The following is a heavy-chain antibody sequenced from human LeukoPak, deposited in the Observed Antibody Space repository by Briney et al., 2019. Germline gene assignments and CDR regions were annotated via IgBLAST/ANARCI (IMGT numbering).Heavy chain of an antibody. CDR3: ARGGAFGSGSVYDY. J-gene: IGHJ4*02. CDR1: GGSISGYY. V-gene: IGHV4-59*01. CDR2: SYYSGST. D-gene: IGHD3-10*01. Sequence: SETLSLTCTVSGGSISGYYWSWIRQPPGKGLEWIGYSYYSGSTDYNPSLKSRVTISVDTSKNQFSLELSSVTAADTAVYHCARGGAFGSGSVYDYWGKGTLVTVSS.